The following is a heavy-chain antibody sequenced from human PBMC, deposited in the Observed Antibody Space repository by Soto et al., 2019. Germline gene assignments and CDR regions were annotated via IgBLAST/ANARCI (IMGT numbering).Heavy chain of an antibody. CDR1: GFSLNNYG. V-gene: IGHV3-30*03. J-gene: IGHJ6*02. CDR2: ISNNGSNS. CDR3: ATGGFCSGGSCPGYFFYYYGMNV. Sequence: QVQLVESGGGVVQPGTSLRLSCAASGFSLNNYGMNWVRQAPGKGLEWVAVISNNGSNSYYADSVRGRFTISRDNSKNTLHLQLNSLRPADTAVYYCATGGFCSGGSCPGYFFYYYGMNVWGQGTTVTLSS. D-gene: IGHD2-15*01.